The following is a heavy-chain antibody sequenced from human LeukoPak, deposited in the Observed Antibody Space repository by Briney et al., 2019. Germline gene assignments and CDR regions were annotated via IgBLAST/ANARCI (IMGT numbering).Heavy chain of an antibody. D-gene: IGHD4-17*01. V-gene: IGHV4-34*01. CDR1: GGSFSGYY. J-gene: IGHJ5*02. Sequence: SETLSLTCAVYGGSFSGYYWSWIRQPPGKGLEWIGEINHSGSTNYNPSLKSRVTISVDTSKNQFSLKLSSVTAADTAVYYCARDRSTVTTRRNWFDPWGQGTLVTVSS. CDR3: ARDRSTVTTRRNWFDP. CDR2: INHSGST.